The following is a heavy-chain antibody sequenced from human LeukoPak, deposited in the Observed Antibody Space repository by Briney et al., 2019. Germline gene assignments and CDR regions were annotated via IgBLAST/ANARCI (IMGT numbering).Heavy chain of an antibody. D-gene: IGHD2-15*01. V-gene: IGHV1-46*01. CDR3: ARVLRYCSGGNCYSGGLGYMDV. CDR2: INPTGGST. CDR1: GYIFTNYY. Sequence: ASVKVSCKASGYIFTNYYMHWVRQAPGEGLEWMGIINPTGGSTSYAQKFQGRVTMTRDTSTSTVYMELRSLRSEDTAVYYCARVLRYCSGGNCYSGGLGYMDVWGKGTTVTISS. J-gene: IGHJ6*03.